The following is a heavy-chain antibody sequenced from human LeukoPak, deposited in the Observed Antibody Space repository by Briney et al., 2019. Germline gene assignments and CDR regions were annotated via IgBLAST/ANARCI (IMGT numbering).Heavy chain of an antibody. D-gene: IGHD1-26*01. CDR1: GGSISSYY. J-gene: IGHJ4*02. CDR3: ARGYSGSYGRFDY. V-gene: IGHV4-59*01. Sequence: SETLSLTCTVSGGSISSYYWSWIRQPPGKGLERIGYIYYSGSTSYNPSLKSRVTISVDTSKNQFSLKLSSVTAADTAVYYCARGYSGSYGRFDYWGQGTLVTVSS. CDR2: IYYSGST.